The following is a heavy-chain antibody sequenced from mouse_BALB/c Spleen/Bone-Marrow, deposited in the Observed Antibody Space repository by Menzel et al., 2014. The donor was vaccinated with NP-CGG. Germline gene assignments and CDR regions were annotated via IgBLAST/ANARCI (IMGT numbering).Heavy chain of an antibody. V-gene: IGHV1-77*01. Sequence: QVQLQQSGPELVKPGASVKMSCKASGYTFTDYVITWVKQSSGQGPEWIGENYLGSGSTNYNEKFKGKAALTAGKSSNTAYMQLSSLTSEDSGVYFCAKRNTRRGYALDSWGQGTSVTVSS. CDR3: AKRNTRRGYALDS. J-gene: IGHJ4*01. D-gene: IGHD5-2*01. CDR2: NYLGSGST. CDR1: GYTFTDYV.